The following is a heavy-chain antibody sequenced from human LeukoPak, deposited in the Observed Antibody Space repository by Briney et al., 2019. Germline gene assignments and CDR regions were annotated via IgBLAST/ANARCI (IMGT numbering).Heavy chain of an antibody. V-gene: IGHV1-46*01. CDR1: GYTFTSYY. Sequence: ASVKVSCKASGYTFTSYYMHWVRQAPGQGLEWMGIINPSGGSTSYAQKFQGRVTMTRDTSTSTVYMELSRLRSDDTAVYYCAREDSPPREYYYYYGMDVWGQGTTVTVSS. CDR3: AREDSPPREYYYYYGMDV. CDR2: INPSGGST. J-gene: IGHJ6*02.